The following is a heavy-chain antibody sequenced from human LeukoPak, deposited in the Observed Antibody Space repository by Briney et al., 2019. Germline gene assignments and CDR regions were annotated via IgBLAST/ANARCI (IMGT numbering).Heavy chain of an antibody. CDR2: ISWNSGSI. J-gene: IGHJ3*02. CDR3: AKASDYSNRKGAFDI. D-gene: IGHD4-11*01. CDR1: GFTFDDYA. V-gene: IGHV3-9*01. Sequence: SGGSLRLSCVASGFTFDDYAMNWVRQAPGKGLGWVSGISWNSGSIGYADSVKGRFTITRDNAKNSLYMQMNSLRVEDTALYYCAKASDYSNRKGAFDIWGQGTMVTVSS.